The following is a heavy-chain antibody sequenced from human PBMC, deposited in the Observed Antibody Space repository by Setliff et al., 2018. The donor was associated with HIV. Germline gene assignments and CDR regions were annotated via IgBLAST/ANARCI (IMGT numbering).Heavy chain of an antibody. CDR1: SLSSDYY. CDR2: IFYSETVYYGGRT. V-gene: IGHV4-38-2*02. CDR3: ARGVPLLPPHY. Sequence: SLSSDYYWGWIRQHPGKGPEWTGSIFYSETVYYGGRTYYSPSLKSRVTISVDTSKNQFSLSLTSVTAADTAVYYCARGVPLLPPHYWGQGTLVTVSS. J-gene: IGHJ4*02. D-gene: IGHD2-21*02.